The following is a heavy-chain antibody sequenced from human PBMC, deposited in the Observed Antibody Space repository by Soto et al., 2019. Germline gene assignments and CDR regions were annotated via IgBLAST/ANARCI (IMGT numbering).Heavy chain of an antibody. CDR2: ISYDGSNK. J-gene: IGHJ4*02. CDR3: AKERYYDILTGFDY. CDR1: GFTFSSYG. D-gene: IGHD3-9*01. Sequence: GGSLRLSCAASGFTFSSYGMHWVRQAPGKGLEWVAVISYDGSNKYYADSVKGRFTISRDNSKNTLYLQMNSLRAEDTAVYYCAKERYYDILTGFDYWGQGTLVTVSS. V-gene: IGHV3-30*18.